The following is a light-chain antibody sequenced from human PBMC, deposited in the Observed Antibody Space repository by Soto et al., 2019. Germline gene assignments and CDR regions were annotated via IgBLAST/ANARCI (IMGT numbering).Light chain of an antibody. J-gene: IGKJ5*01. CDR3: QQYGSAKRT. CDR1: QRIXSY. V-gene: IGKV3-20*01. CDR2: GAS. Sequence: MLSQSPATVSLSPGEGATLTCLARQRIXSYFPWYQQKPGQAPRFRXAGASSRETGSPDRFSGSGSGTDFPPTISRLEPEDLAVYYCQQYGSAKRTFGQGTRLEI.